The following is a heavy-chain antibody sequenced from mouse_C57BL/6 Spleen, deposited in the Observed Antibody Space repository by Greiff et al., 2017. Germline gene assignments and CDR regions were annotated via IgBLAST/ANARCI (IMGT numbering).Heavy chain of an antibody. Sequence: EVNVVESGGGLVKPGGSLKLSCAASGFTFSDYGMHWVRQAPEKGLEWVAYISSGSSTIYYADTVKGRFTISRDNAKNTLFLQMTSLRSEDTAMYYCARRDWDEYYFDYWGQGTTLTVSS. J-gene: IGHJ2*01. CDR1: GFTFSDYG. D-gene: IGHD4-1*01. V-gene: IGHV5-17*01. CDR2: ISSGSSTI. CDR3: ARRDWDEYYFDY.